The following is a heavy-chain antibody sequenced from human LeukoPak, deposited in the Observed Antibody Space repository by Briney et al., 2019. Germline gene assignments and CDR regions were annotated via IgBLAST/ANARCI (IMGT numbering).Heavy chain of an antibody. J-gene: IGHJ5*02. CDR3: ARSNGSGWYRGVNWFDP. Sequence: GSLRLSCAASGFTVSSNYMSWVRQPPGKGLEWIGEINHSGSTNYNPSLKSRVTISVDTSKNQFSLKLSSVTAADTAVYYCARSNGSGWYRGVNWFDPWGQGTLVTVSS. V-gene: IGHV4-34*01. CDR2: INHSGST. D-gene: IGHD6-19*01. CDR1: GFTVSSNY.